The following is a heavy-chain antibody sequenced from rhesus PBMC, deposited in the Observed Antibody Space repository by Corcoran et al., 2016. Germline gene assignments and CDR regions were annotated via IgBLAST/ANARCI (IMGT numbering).Heavy chain of an antibody. D-gene: IGHD3-16*01. Sequence: QVHLVQSGAEVKKPGTSVKLSCKASGYTFTSYYINWVRQAPGQAFEWVGWINPKNGKTGYAQTFQGRITMTRDTSTSTAYMELNSLRSEDTAVYYCAREGSYYSGSFYYWGQGVVVTVSS. V-gene: IGHV1-200*01. J-gene: IGHJ6*01. CDR2: INPKNGKT. CDR1: GYTFTSYY. CDR3: AREGSYYSGSFYY.